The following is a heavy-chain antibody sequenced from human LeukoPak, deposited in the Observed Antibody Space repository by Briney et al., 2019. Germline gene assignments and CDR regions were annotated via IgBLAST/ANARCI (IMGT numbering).Heavy chain of an antibody. Sequence: LSGGSLRLSCAASGFTFSSYAMHWVRQAPGKGLEWVAVISYDGSNKYYADSVKGRFTISRDNSKNTLYLQMNSLRAEDTAVYYCARSIAVARSGLYWGQGTLVTVSS. CDR1: GFTFSSYA. J-gene: IGHJ4*02. D-gene: IGHD6-13*01. V-gene: IGHV3-30-3*01. CDR2: ISYDGSNK. CDR3: ARSIAVARSGLY.